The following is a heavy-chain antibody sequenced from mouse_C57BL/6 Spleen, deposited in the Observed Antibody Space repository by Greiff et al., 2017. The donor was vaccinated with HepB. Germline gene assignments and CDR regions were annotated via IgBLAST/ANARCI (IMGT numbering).Heavy chain of an antibody. D-gene: IGHD2-10*01. J-gene: IGHJ4*01. CDR1: GSAFSSSW. Sequence: QVQLQQSGPELVKPGASGKISCKASGSAFSSSWLNWVKQRPGKGLEWFGGFYPGDGDTNENGNFKGKATLTADKSSSTAYMQLSSLTSEDSAVYFCARTYYGNYDAMDYWGQGTSVTVSS. V-gene: IGHV1-82*01. CDR2: FYPGDGDT. CDR3: ARTYYGNYDAMDY.